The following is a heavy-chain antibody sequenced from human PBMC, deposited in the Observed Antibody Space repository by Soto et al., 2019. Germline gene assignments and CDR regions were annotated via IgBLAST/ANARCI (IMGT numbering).Heavy chain of an antibody. CDR1: GFTFSSYA. Sequence: GGSLRLSCAASGFTFSSYAMSWVRQAPGKGLEWVSAISGSGGSTYYADSVKGRFTISRDNSKNTLYLQMNSLRAEDTAVYYCAKTFYYYDSSGYYPPEFDPWGQGTLDTVSS. V-gene: IGHV3-23*01. J-gene: IGHJ5*02. D-gene: IGHD3-22*01. CDR3: AKTFYYYDSSGYYPPEFDP. CDR2: ISGSGGST.